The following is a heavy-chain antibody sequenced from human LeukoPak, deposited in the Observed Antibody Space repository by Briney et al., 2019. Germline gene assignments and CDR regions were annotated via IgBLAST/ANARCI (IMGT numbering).Heavy chain of an antibody. CDR2: IKQDGSEK. CDR3: ARVKDFWSDKAPLDY. CDR1: GFTFSSYW. J-gene: IGHJ4*02. V-gene: IGHV3-7*01. Sequence: GGSLRLSCAASGFTFSSYWMSWVRQAPGKGLEWVANIKQDGSEKYYVDSVKGRFTISRDNAKNSLYLQMNSLRAEDTAVYYCARVKDFWSDKAPLDYWGQGTLVTVSS. D-gene: IGHD3-3*01.